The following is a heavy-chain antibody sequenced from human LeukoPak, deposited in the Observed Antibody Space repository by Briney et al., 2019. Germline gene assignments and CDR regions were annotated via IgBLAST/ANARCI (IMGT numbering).Heavy chain of an antibody. Sequence: PSETLSLTCAVYGASFSIYYWSGIRQPPGKGLEWIGETDHSGSTKCNPSLKGRVTISLDTSKNQFSLDLTSVTAADTGVGSYNWFDPWGQGTLVTVSS. D-gene: IGHD3-10*01. CDR1: GASFSIYY. V-gene: IGHV4-34*01. J-gene: IGHJ5*02. CDR2: TDHSGST. CDR3: NWFDP.